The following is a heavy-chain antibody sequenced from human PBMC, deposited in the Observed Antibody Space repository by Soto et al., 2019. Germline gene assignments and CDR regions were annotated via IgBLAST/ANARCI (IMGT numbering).Heavy chain of an antibody. V-gene: IGHV2-70*11. J-gene: IGHJ5*02. Sequence: SGPTLVNPTQTLTLSCTFSGFSLSTSGMCVSWIRQPPGKALEWLARIDWDDDKYYSTSLKTRLTISKDTSKNQVVLTMTNMDPVDTATYYCARMGYSSSWYGPFDPWGQGTLVTV. CDR2: IDWDDDK. CDR1: GFSLSTSGMC. CDR3: ARMGYSSSWYGPFDP. D-gene: IGHD6-13*01.